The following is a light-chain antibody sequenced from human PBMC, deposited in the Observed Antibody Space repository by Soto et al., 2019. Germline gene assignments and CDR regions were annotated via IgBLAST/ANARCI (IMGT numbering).Light chain of an antibody. J-gene: IGKJ3*01. V-gene: IGKV3-15*01. CDR1: QGVTPN. CDR3: HQYNSWPRGT. Sequence: EIMMTQSPGTLSVSPGEGATPSSTASQGVTPNLPWYKQKPGHPPSLLLFGASTRATGIPVRFRGSGSGTEFTLTISSLQSEDSAVYYCHQYNSWPRGTFGPGTKVEIK. CDR2: GAS.